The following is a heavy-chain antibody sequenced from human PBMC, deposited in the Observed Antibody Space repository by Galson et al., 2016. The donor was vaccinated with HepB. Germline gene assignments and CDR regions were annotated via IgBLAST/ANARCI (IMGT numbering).Heavy chain of an antibody. J-gene: IGHJ4*02. CDR1: GFTLINYG. V-gene: IGHV3-33*01. CDR3: ARESSGTTLGALDY. D-gene: IGHD1-1*01. CDR2: IWYDGTNK. Sequence: SLRLSCAASGFTLINYGMHWVRQAPGKGLEWVALIWYDGTNKYYADSVKGRFTISRDNSRKTLYLQMNSLRAEDTAVYYCARESSGTTLGALDYWGQGTLVTVYS.